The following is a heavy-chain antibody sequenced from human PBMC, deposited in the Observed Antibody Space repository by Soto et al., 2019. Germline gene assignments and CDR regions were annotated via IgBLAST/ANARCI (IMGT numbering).Heavy chain of an antibody. D-gene: IGHD3-10*01. CDR2: IKSKTDGGTT. CDR1: GFTFSSAW. CDR3: TTPVIAGYYYYGMDV. Sequence: GGSLRLSCAASGFTFSSAWMSWVRQAPGKGLEWVGRIKSKTDGGTTDYAAPVKGRFTISRDDSKNTLYLQMNSLKTEDTAVYYCTTPVIAGYYYYGMDVWGQGTTVTVSS. J-gene: IGHJ6*02. V-gene: IGHV3-15*01.